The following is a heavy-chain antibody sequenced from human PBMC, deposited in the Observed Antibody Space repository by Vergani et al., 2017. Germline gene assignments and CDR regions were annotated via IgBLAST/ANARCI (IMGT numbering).Heavy chain of an antibody. Sequence: QVQLQESGPGLVKPSQTLSLTCTVSGGSISSGGYYWSWLRQHPGKGLEWIGYIYYSGSTYYNPSLKSRVTISVDTSKNQFSLKLSSVTAADTAVYYCARDTPGYCSSTSCPNNWFDPWGQGTLVTVSS. CDR3: ARDTPGYCSSTSCPNNWFDP. V-gene: IGHV4-31*03. CDR2: IYYSGST. D-gene: IGHD2-2*01. J-gene: IGHJ5*02. CDR1: GGSISSGGYY.